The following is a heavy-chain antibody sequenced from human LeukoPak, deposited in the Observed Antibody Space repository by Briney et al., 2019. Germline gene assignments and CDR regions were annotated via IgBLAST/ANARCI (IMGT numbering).Heavy chain of an antibody. Sequence: PSETLSLTCNVSGGSISSYYWSWIRQPPGKGLEWIGYIYYSGSTNYNPSLKSRVTISVDTSKNQFSLKLSSVTAADTAVYYCARDLYGSGSYQDYYYGMDVWGQGTTVTVSS. D-gene: IGHD3-10*01. CDR2: IYYSGST. V-gene: IGHV4-59*01. CDR1: GGSISSYY. CDR3: ARDLYGSGSYQDYYYGMDV. J-gene: IGHJ6*02.